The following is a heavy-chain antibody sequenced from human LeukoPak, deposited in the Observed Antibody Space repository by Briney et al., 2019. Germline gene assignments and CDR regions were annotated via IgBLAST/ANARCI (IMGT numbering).Heavy chain of an antibody. CDR3: ARSIAAAGARDYMDV. D-gene: IGHD6-13*01. CDR2: IYSGGST. Sequence: GGSLRLSCAASGFTVSSNYMSWVRQAPGKGLGWVSVIYSGGSTYYADSVKGRFTISRDNSKNTLYLQMNSLRAEDTAVYYCARSIAAAGARDYMDVWGKGTTVTVSS. V-gene: IGHV3-53*01. CDR1: GFTVSSNY. J-gene: IGHJ6*03.